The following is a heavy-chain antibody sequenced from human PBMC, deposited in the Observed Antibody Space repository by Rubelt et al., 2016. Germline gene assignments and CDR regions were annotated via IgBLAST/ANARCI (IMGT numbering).Heavy chain of an antibody. D-gene: IGHD6-19*01. CDR2: IYYSGST. V-gene: IGHV4-59*08. Sequence: GYIYYSGSTNYNPSLKSRVTISVDTSKNQFSLKLSSVTAADTAVYYCARRPSGWYQGGWFDPWGQGTLVTVSS. CDR3: ARRPSGWYQGGWFDP. J-gene: IGHJ5*02.